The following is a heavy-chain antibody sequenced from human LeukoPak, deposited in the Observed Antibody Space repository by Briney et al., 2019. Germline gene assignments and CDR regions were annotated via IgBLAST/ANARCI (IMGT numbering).Heavy chain of an antibody. D-gene: IGHD3-22*01. CDR2: IYYSGST. J-gene: IGHJ5*02. V-gene: IGHV4-59*01. Sequence: SETLSLTCTVSGGSISSYYWSWIRQPPGKGLEWIGYIYYSGSTNYNPSPKSRVTISVDTSKNQFSLKLSSVTAADTAVYYCARVAALDYYDSSGYQVDPWGQGTLVTVSS. CDR1: GGSISSYY. CDR3: ARVAALDYYDSSGYQVDP.